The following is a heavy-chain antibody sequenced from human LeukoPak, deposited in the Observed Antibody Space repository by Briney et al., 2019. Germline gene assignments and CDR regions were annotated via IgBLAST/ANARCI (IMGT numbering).Heavy chain of an antibody. J-gene: IGHJ3*02. CDR3: ATRSRYYYETDAFDI. V-gene: IGHV1-2*02. CDR1: GYTFTGYY. Sequence: GASVKVSCKASGYTFTGYYMHWVRQAPGQGLEWMGWINPNSGGTNYAQKFQGRVTMTRDTSISTAYMELSRLRSDDTAVYYCATRSRYYYETDAFDIWGQGTMATVSS. D-gene: IGHD3-22*01. CDR2: INPNSGGT.